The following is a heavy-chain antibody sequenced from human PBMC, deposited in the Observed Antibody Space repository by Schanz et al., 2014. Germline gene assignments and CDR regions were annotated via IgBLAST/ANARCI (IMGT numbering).Heavy chain of an antibody. J-gene: IGHJ4*02. CDR3: ARDAADFYDILTEEDY. Sequence: QVQLVQSGAEVKKPGASVKVSCKASGYTFTSYGISWVRQAPGQGLEWMGWISAYNGNTKYPQKVQGRVTMTADTSTNTAYMELRSLRSDDTAVYYCARDAADFYDILTEEDYWGQGTLVTVSS. V-gene: IGHV1-18*01. CDR2: ISAYNGNT. D-gene: IGHD3-9*01. CDR1: GYTFTSYG.